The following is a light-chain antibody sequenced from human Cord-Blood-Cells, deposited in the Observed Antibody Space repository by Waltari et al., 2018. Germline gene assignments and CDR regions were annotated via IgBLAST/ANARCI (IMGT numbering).Light chain of an antibody. CDR3: QVWDSSSDHPV. V-gene: IGLV3-21*03. Sequence: SYVLTQPPSVSVAPGKTARITCGGNNIGSKSVHWYQQKPGQAPVLVVYDDRDRPSGIPGRFSGYNSGNTATLTISRVEAGDEADYYCQVWDSSSDHPVFGGGTKLTVL. CDR2: DDR. J-gene: IGLJ2*01. CDR1: NIGSKS.